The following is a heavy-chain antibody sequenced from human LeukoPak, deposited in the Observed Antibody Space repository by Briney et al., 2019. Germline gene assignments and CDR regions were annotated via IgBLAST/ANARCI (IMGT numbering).Heavy chain of an antibody. V-gene: IGHV3-23*01. J-gene: IGHJ6*02. CDR2: ISGSGVTT. CDR1: GFAFNNYV. CDR3: AKDSTVSGSYYGMDI. Sequence: GGSLRLSCAASGFAFNNYVMTWVRQAPGKGREWVSSISGSGVTTYYTDSVKGRFTISRDNSRSTLYLQMNGLRAEDTAVYYCAKDSTVSGSYYGMDIWGQGTTVTVSS. D-gene: IGHD3-3*01.